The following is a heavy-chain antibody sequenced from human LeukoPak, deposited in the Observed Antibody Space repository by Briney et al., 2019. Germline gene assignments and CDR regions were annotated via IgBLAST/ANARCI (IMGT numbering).Heavy chain of an antibody. CDR2: MYYSGST. J-gene: IGHJ5*02. CDR1: GGSISSTTYC. V-gene: IGHV4-39*01. D-gene: IGHD2-15*01. CDR3: ARRYCSGGSCYSDNWFDP. Sequence: PSETLSLTCTVSGGSISSTTYCWSWVRQPPGKGLEWLGCMYYSGSTYYSSSLKGRVTISLDTPKNQFSLKLSSVTAADTAVYYCARRYCSGGSCYSDNWFDPWGQGTLVTVSS.